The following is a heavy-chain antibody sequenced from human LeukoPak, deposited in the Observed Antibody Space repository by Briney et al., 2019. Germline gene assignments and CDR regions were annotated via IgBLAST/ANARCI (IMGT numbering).Heavy chain of an antibody. J-gene: IGHJ4*02. CDR3: AKDPNYYGSGTPGY. D-gene: IGHD3-10*01. CDR1: GFTFSSYG. Sequence: QTGGSLRLSCAASGFTFSSYGMHWVRQAPGKGLEWVAVISYDGSNKYYADSVKGRFTISRDNSKNTLYLQMNSLRAEDTAVYYCAKDPNYYGSGTPGYWGQGTLVTVSS. V-gene: IGHV3-30*18. CDR2: ISYDGSNK.